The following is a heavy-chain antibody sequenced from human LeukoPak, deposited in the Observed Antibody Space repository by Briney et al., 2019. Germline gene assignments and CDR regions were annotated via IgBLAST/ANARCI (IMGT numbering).Heavy chain of an antibody. CDR1: GLTFSDTN. D-gene: IGHD4-17*01. CDR2: IRRVPTDL. V-gene: IGHV3-11*01. Sequence: GGSLRLSCVASGLTFSDTNLAWIRQAPGKGLEWISYIRRVPTDLYYADSVKGRFTITRDNAKNSLCLQMNSLRAEDTANYYCARRARDFGDSHAFDVWGQGTMVTVSS. J-gene: IGHJ3*01. CDR3: ARRARDFGDSHAFDV.